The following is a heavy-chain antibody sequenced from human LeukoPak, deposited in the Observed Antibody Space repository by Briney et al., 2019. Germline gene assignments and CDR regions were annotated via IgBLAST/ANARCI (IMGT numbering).Heavy chain of an antibody. J-gene: IGHJ4*02. D-gene: IGHD1-26*01. CDR2: ISSSSSTI. CDR3: ARDRGGSYSAIDY. Sequence: GGSLRLSCAASGFTFSSYSMNWVRQAPGRGLEWVSFISSSSSTIYYADSVKGRFTISRDNAKNSLYLQMNSLRAEDTAVYYCARDRGGSYSAIDYWGQGTLVTVSS. V-gene: IGHV3-48*04. CDR1: GFTFSSYS.